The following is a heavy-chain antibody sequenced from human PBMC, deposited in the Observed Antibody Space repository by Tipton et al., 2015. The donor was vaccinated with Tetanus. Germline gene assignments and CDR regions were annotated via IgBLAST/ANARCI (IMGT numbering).Heavy chain of an antibody. CDR1: GFTFSSYN. D-gene: IGHD6-13*01. Sequence: SLRLSCAASGFTFSSYNMNWVRQAPGKGLEWVSYITSSSSTIYYADSVKGRFTISRDNAKNSLYLQMNSLRDDDTAVYYCARAFFAAATSWGQGTPVTVPS. J-gene: IGHJ5*02. CDR3: ARAFFAAATS. V-gene: IGHV3-48*02. CDR2: ITSSSSTI.